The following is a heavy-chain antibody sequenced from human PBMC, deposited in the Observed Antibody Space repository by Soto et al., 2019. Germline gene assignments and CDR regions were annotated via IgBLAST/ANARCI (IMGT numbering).Heavy chain of an antibody. D-gene: IGHD6-19*01. CDR2: IYYSGST. CDR3: ARHGQWLVTGYYYYGMDV. CDR1: GGSISGYY. V-gene: IGHV4-59*08. Sequence: SETLSLPCTVSGGSISGYYWSWIQQPPGKGLEWIGYIYYSGSTNYNPSLKSRVTISVDTSKNQFSLKLSSVTAADTAVYYCARHGQWLVTGYYYYGMDVWGQGTTVTVSS. J-gene: IGHJ6*02.